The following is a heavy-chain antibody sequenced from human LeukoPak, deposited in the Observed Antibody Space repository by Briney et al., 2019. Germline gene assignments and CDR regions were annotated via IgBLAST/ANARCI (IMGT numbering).Heavy chain of an antibody. J-gene: IGHJ4*02. V-gene: IGHV3-23*01. D-gene: IGHD3-10*01. Sequence: GGSLRLSCAASGFTFNNYGMSWVRQAPGKGLDWVSAISGSGSSTYYADSVKGRFTISRDNSKNTLYLQMNSLRAEDTAVYYCARRAETFYYGSGRAERIYYFDYWGQGTLVTVSS. CDR3: ARRAETFYYGSGRAERIYYFDY. CDR2: ISGSGSST. CDR1: GFTFNNYG.